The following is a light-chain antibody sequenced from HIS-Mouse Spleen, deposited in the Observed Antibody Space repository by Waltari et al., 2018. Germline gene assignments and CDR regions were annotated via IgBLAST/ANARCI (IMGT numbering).Light chain of an antibody. V-gene: IGLV3-10*01. CDR3: YSTDSSGNHYV. J-gene: IGLJ1*01. Sequence: SYELTQPPSVSVSQGQPARITCSGDAFPNKYAYWYQQKSGQAPVLVIYEDSKRPSGIPERFSGSSSGTMATLTISGAQVEDEADYYCYSTDSSGNHYVFGTGTKVTVL. CDR1: AFPNKY. CDR2: EDS.